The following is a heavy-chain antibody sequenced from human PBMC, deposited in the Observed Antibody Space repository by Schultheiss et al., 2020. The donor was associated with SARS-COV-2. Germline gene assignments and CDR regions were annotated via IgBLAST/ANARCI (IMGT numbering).Heavy chain of an antibody. CDR3: ARGEGIAAAEDY. CDR1: GFTFDDYG. J-gene: IGHJ4*02. Sequence: GESLKISCAASGFTFDDYGMSWVRQAPGKGLEWVLSISGRSSYTYYADSVKGRVTISRDNAKNSLYLQMNSLRAEDTAVYYCARGEGIAAAEDYWGQGTLVTVSS. V-gene: IGHV3-21*01. CDR2: ISGRSSYT. D-gene: IGHD6-13*01.